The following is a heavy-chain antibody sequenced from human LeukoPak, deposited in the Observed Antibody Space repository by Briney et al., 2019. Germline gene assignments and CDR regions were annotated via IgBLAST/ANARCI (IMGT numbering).Heavy chain of an antibody. V-gene: IGHV3-21*01. D-gene: IGHD3-9*01. J-gene: IGHJ4*02. CDR1: GFTFSSYA. CDR3: ARLYDILTGAFDY. CDR2: ISSSSSYI. Sequence: GGSLRLSCAASGFTFSSYAMNWVRQAPGKGLEWVSSISSSSSYIYYADSVKGRFTISRDNAKNSLYLQMSSLRAEDTAIYYCARLYDILTGAFDYWGQGTLVTVSS.